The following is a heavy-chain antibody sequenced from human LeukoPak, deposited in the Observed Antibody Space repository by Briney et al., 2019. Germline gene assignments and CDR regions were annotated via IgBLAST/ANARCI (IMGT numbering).Heavy chain of an antibody. V-gene: IGHV3-11*01. CDR1: GFTFSDYY. CDR2: ISSSGSTI. Sequence: GGSLRLSCAASGFTFSDYYVSWIRQAPGEGLEWVSYISSSGSTIYYADSVKGRFTISRDNSKNTLYLQMNSLRAEGPAVYYCARDAHSYNSGGRTRGAKFDYWGQGTLVTVSS. CDR3: ARDAHSYNSGGRTRGAKFDY. J-gene: IGHJ4*02. D-gene: IGHD3-22*01.